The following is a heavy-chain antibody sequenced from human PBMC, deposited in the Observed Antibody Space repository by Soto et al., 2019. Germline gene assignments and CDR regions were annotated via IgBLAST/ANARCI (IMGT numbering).Heavy chain of an antibody. CDR1: GGSISSGDYY. J-gene: IGHJ4*02. Sequence: QVQLQESGPGLVKPSQTLSLTCTVSGGSISSGDYYWSWIRQPPGKGLEWIGYIYHTGSTYYNPSLKSXXTXSEXTSKNQFSLKLSSVTAADTAVYYCASQLEQHYFDHWGQGALVTVSS. D-gene: IGHD1-1*01. V-gene: IGHV4-30-4*01. CDR2: IYHTGST. CDR3: ASQLEQHYFDH.